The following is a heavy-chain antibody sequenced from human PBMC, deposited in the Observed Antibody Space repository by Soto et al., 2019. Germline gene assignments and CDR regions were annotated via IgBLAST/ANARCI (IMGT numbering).Heavy chain of an antibody. J-gene: IGHJ6*02. CDR3: ARERGVRGGLCQPPYYHHGIDV. Sequence: ASVKVSCKSSGYTFTSYYMHWVRQAPGQGLEWVGIINPSGGSTSYAQKFQGRVTMTTDTSTSTAYMELRSLRSDDTAVYYCARERGVRGGLCQPPYYHHGIDVWGQGKTVTGTS. CDR2: INPSGGST. D-gene: IGHD3-10*01. CDR1: GYTFTSYY. V-gene: IGHV1-46*01.